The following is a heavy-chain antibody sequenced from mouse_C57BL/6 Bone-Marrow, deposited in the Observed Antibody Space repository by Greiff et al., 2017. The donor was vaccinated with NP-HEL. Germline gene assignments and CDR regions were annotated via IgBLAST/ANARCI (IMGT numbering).Heavy chain of an antibody. Sequence: EVKLVESGGGLVKPGGSLKLSCAASGFTFSSYAMSWVRQTPEKRLEWVATISDGGSYTYYPDNVKGRFTISRDNAKTNLYLQMSHLKSEDTAMYYCARVHYDYWGQGTTLTVSS. J-gene: IGHJ2*01. V-gene: IGHV5-4*03. CDR1: GFTFSSYA. CDR3: ARVHYDY. CDR2: ISDGGSYT.